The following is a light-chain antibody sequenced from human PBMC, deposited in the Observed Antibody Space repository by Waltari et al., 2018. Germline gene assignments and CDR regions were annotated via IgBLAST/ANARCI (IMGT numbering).Light chain of an antibody. J-gene: IGKJ4*01. CDR1: HSITTD. Sequence: TCRASHSITTDLNWYQQKPGKAPNLLIYAASSLQSGVPSRFSGSGSGTEFTLTISSLRPEDFATYYCQQTNTVPLTFGGGTKVEIK. CDR2: AAS. V-gene: IGKV1-39*01. CDR3: QQTNTVPLT.